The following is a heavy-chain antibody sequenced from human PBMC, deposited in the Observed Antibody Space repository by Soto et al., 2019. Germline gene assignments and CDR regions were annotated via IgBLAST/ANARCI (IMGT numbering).Heavy chain of an antibody. CDR2: ISSSDTII. D-gene: IGHD3-22*01. J-gene: IGHJ4*02. Sequence: GGSLRLSCAASGFTFSDYYMSWIRQAPGKGLEWVSYISSSDTIISYADSVEGRFTISRDNAKNSLYLQMNSLRAEDTAVYYCARDLGYYDSSGYFDYWGQGTLVTVSS. CDR3: ARDLGYYDSSGYFDY. CDR1: GFTFSDYY. V-gene: IGHV3-11*01.